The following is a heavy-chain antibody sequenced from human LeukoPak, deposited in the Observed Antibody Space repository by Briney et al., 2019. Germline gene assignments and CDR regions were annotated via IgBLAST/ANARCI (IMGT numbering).Heavy chain of an antibody. CDR1: GGSISSYY. Sequence: PSETLSLTCTVSGGSISSYYWSWIRQPAGKGLEWIGRIYASGITNYNPSLKSRVTISVDTSKNQFSLKLSSVTAADTAVYYCARGRLTVAYYYYGMDVWGQGTTVTVSS. CDR3: ARGRLTVAYYYYGMDV. CDR2: IYASGIT. D-gene: IGHD3-9*01. J-gene: IGHJ6*02. V-gene: IGHV4-4*07.